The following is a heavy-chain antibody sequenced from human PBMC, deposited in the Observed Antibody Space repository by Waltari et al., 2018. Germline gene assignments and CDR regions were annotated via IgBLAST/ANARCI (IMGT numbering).Heavy chain of an antibody. CDR1: GFPFDDYA. V-gene: IGHV3-9*01. CDR3: AKDYGDYPGYYFDY. Sequence: EVQLVESGGGLVQPGRSLRLSCAASGFPFDDYAMHWVRQAPGKGLEWVSGISWNSGSIGYADSVKGRFTISRDNAKNSLYLQMNSLRAEDTALYYCAKDYGDYPGYYFDYWGQGTLVTVSS. J-gene: IGHJ4*02. D-gene: IGHD4-17*01. CDR2: ISWNSGSI.